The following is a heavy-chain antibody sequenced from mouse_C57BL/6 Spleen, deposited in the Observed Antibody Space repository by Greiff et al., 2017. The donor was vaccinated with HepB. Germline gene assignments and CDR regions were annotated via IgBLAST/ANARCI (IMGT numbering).Heavy chain of an antibody. Sequence: EVQRVESGGGLVQPGGSLSLSCAASGFTFTDYYMSWVRQPPGKALEWLGFIRNKANGYTTEYSASVKGRFTISRDNSQSFLYLHMNALRAEDSATYYCARYCYGSWVDYWGQGTTLTVSS. CDR3: ARYCYGSWVDY. D-gene: IGHD1-1*01. CDR1: GFTFTDYY. V-gene: IGHV7-3*01. J-gene: IGHJ2*01. CDR2: IRNKANGYTT.